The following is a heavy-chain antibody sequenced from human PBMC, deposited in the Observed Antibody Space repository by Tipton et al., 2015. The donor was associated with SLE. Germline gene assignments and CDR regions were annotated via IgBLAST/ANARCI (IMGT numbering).Heavy chain of an antibody. J-gene: IGHJ3*02. D-gene: IGHD2-21*01. CDR1: GGSISSYY. Sequence: TLSLTCTVSGGSISSYYWSWIRPPPGKGLEWIGYIYYSGSTNYNPSLKSRVTISVDTSKNQFSLKLSSVTAADTAVYYCARGGVVVIYAFDIWGQGTMVTVSS. CDR3: ARGGVVVIYAFDI. CDR2: IYYSGST. V-gene: IGHV4-59*01.